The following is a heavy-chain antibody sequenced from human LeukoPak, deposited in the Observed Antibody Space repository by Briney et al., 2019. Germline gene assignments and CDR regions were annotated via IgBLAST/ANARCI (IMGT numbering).Heavy chain of an antibody. D-gene: IGHD3-22*01. CDR2: ISGSGGST. CDR1: GFTFSSYA. Sequence: GGSLRLSWAAAGFTFSSYAMSWVRQAPGKVLEWVSAISGSGGSTYYADSVKGRFTISRDNSKNTLYLQMNSLRAEDTAVYYCAKDPETYYYDPLPGHWGQGTLVTVSS. J-gene: IGHJ4*02. V-gene: IGHV3-23*01. CDR3: AKDPETYYYDPLPGH.